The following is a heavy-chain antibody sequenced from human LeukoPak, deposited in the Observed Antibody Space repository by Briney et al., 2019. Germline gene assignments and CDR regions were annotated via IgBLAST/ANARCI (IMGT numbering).Heavy chain of an antibody. V-gene: IGHV3-15*01. CDR3: TTEFVLLWFGELLPTGVFDY. D-gene: IGHD3-10*01. Sequence: GGSLRLSCAASGFTFSNAWMSWVRQAPGKGLEWVGRIKSKTDGGTTDYAAPVKGRFTISRDDSKNTLYLQMNSLQTGDTAVYYCTTEFVLLWFGELLPTGVFDYWGQGTLVTVSS. J-gene: IGHJ4*02. CDR2: IKSKTDGGTT. CDR1: GFTFSNAW.